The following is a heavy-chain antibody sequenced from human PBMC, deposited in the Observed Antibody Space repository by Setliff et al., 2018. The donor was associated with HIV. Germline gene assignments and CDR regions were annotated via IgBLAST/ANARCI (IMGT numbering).Heavy chain of an antibody. Sequence: PSETLSLTCAVYGGSFSGYYWSWIRQHPGKGLEWIGYIYYSGSTHYNPSLQSRLVISVDTSKNQFSLKLSSVTAADTAVYYCARVIQSNSCPFDSWGQGTLVTVSS. CDR3: ARVIQSNSCPFDS. J-gene: IGHJ4*02. CDR2: IYYSGST. CDR1: GGSFSGYY. D-gene: IGHD2-21*01. V-gene: IGHV4-34*09.